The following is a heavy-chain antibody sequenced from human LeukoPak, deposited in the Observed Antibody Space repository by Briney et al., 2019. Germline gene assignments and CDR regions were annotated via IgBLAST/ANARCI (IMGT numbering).Heavy chain of an antibody. J-gene: IGHJ5*02. CDR2: IYYSGST. V-gene: IGHV4-31*03. CDR1: GGSISSGGYH. Sequence: SETLSLTCTVSGGSISSGGYHWSWIRQHPGKGLKWIGYIYYSGSTYYNPSLKSRVTISVDTSKNQFSLKLSSVTAADTAVYYCARGNGYNNWFDPWGQGTLVTVSS. D-gene: IGHD5-24*01. CDR3: ARGNGYNNWFDP.